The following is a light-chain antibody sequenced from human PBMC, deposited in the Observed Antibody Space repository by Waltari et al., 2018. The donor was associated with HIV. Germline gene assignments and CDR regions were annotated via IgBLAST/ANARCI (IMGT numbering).Light chain of an antibody. V-gene: IGKV1-5*03. Sequence: DIQMTQSPSTLPASVGDTVTITCRASPNIRTSLAWYQQKHGRSPTLLIYKASALESEVPPRFSGTGSGTEFNLTISGLTSGDFATYYCQQYEGDTRTFGQGTAVE. CDR1: PNIRTS. J-gene: IGKJ1*01. CDR3: QQYEGDTRT. CDR2: KAS.